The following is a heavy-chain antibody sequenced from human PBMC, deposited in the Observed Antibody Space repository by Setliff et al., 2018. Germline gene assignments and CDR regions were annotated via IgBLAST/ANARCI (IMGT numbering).Heavy chain of an antibody. CDR2: IYHSGST. J-gene: IGHJ4*02. CDR3: TVYNTGSSKDHY. D-gene: IGHD2-8*02. V-gene: IGHV4-4*02. Sequence: PSETLSLTCAVSGGSISSSNWWSWVRQPPGKGLEWIGEIYHSGSTYYNPSLKSRVTISVDTSKNHFSLKLSSVTAADTALYYCTVYNTGSSKDHYWGQGTPVTVSS. CDR1: GGSISSSNW.